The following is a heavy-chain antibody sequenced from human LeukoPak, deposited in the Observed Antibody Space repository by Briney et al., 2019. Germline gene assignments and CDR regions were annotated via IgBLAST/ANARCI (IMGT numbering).Heavy chain of an antibody. V-gene: IGHV1-24*01. J-gene: IGHJ3*02. CDR2: FDPEDGET. CDR1: GYTLTELS. D-gene: IGHD6-19*01. Sequence: ASVTVSFTVSGYTLTELSMHWVRQAPGKGLEWMGGFDPEDGETIYAQKFQGRVTMTEDTSTDTAYMELSSLRSEDTAVYYCATARQAVAGTFDIWGQGTMVTVSS. CDR3: ATARQAVAGTFDI.